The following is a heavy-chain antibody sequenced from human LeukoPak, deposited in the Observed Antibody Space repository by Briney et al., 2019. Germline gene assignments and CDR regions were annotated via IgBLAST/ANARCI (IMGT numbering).Heavy chain of an antibody. CDR2: ISAYNGNT. D-gene: IGHD1-26*01. V-gene: IGHV1-18*01. Sequence: GASVKVSCKASGYTFTSYGISWVRQAPGQGLEWMGWISAYNGNTNYAQKLQGRVTMTTDTSTSTAYMELRSLRSDDTAVYYCAGGSQGGSYYVWWFDPWGQGTLVTVSS. CDR1: GYTFTSYG. J-gene: IGHJ5*02. CDR3: AGGSQGGSYYVWWFDP.